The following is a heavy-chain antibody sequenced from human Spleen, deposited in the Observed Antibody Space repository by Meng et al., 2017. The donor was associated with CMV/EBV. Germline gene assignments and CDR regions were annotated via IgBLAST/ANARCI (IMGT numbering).Heavy chain of an antibody. V-gene: IGHV1-2*02. CDR1: AYIFTDYY. CDR2: INPNTGGA. CDR3: AKGLGVVTFDY. Sequence: ASVKVSCKASAYIFTDYYIHWVRQAPGQGLEWMAWINPNTGGARYAQDFQDRVTLTTDTSINTAYMDLSGLRSDDTAVYYCAKGLGVVTFDYWGQGTLVTVSS. D-gene: IGHD3-3*01. J-gene: IGHJ4*02.